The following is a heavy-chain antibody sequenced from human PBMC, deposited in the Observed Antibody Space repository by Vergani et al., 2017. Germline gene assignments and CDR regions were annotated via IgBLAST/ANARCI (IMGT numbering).Heavy chain of an antibody. V-gene: IGHV4-61*02. CDR1: GGSFSTGGQS. Sequence: QVQLQESGPGLVKPSQTLSLTCTVSGGSFSTGGQSWTWLRQSAGKGLEWIGRIYTSGATNSNPSLRSRTIMSVDGSKKQFSVKLNSVTAAETAMYYCERMGDYDEGDAFRIGYFDSWGPGILVTVSS. CDR2: IYTSGAT. D-gene: IGHD3-22*01. CDR3: ERMGDYDEGDAFRIGYFDS. J-gene: IGHJ4*02.